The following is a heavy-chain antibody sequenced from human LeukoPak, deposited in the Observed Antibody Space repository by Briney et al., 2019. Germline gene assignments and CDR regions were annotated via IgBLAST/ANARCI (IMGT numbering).Heavy chain of an antibody. J-gene: IGHJ4*02. CDR1: GFNFSSYG. CDR3: AKDRLRGYTYVDY. V-gene: IGHV3-30*02. Sequence: GGSLRLSCAASGFNFSSYGIHWVRQAPGKGLEWVAFIRYDGSSKSYADAVKGRFTISRDNSQNTLYLEMNSLRAEDTAVYYCAKDRLRGYTYVDYWGQGTLVTVSS. CDR2: IRYDGSSK. D-gene: IGHD5-18*01.